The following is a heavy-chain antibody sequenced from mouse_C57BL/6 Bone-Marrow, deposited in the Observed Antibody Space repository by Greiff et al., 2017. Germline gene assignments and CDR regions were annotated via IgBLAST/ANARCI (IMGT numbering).Heavy chain of an antibody. CDR3: SKEDGIGYGG. CDR2: IDPTNGST. J-gene: IGHJ3*01. Sequence: VQLQQSGAELVRPGASVKLSCTASGFTIKNTYMHWVKQRPEQGLEWIGRIDPTNGSTKYNEKFKGKATITVDTSSSTAYLQLRSLTSEDSAVYSWSKEDGIGYGGWGHGSLVT. V-gene: IGHV14-3*01. CDR1: GFTIKNTY. D-gene: IGHD2-14*01.